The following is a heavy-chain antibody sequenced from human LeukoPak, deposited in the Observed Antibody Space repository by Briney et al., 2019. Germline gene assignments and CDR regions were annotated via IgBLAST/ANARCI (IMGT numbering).Heavy chain of an antibody. D-gene: IGHD1-26*01. CDR3: LRAGGSPRVFDR. V-gene: IGHV3-64*01. CDR1: GVTFSNYY. J-gene: IGHJ3*02. CDR2: ISSNGGST. Sequence: PGGSLRLTCAASGVTFSNYYMNWVRQPPGKGLEYVSAISSNGGSTYYANSVNGTFTSSRDNSKSTLYRQMGIVRAEDMAVYYCLRAGGSPRVFDRWGQGRMVTVCS.